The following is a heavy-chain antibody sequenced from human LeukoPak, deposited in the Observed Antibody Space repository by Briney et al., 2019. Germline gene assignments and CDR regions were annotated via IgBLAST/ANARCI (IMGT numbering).Heavy chain of an antibody. D-gene: IGHD6-13*01. CDR3: ARSGGYGSPLGY. J-gene: IGHJ4*02. CDR2: IYSSGIT. V-gene: IGHV4-4*07. CDR1: GGSISNYS. Sequence: PSETLSLTCTVSGGSISNYSCSWIRQPAGEGLEWIGRIYSSGITNYNPSLKSRVSMSVDTSKNQFSLKLTSVTAADTAVYYCARSGGYGSPLGYWGQGTLVTVSS.